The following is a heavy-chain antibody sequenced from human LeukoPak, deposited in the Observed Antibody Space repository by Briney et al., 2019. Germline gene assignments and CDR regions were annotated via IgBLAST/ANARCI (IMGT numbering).Heavy chain of an antibody. V-gene: IGHV1-2*02. CDR2: IDPNSDNI. D-gene: IGHD5-18*01. J-gene: IGHJ4*02. CDR1: GYTFTGCF. Sequence: GASVKVSFKASGYTFTGCFTHYVRQAPGPGIEWMGWIDPNSDNIRYSETFKDRVTMTRDTSTNTAYMELSWLRSDDTAVYYCARSAYNYGYVYFDHWGQGTLVIVSS. CDR3: ARSAYNYGYVYFDH.